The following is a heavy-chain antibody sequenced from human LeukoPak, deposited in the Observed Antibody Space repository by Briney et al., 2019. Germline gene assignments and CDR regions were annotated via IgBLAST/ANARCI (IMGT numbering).Heavy chain of an antibody. CDR1: GGSFSGYY. D-gene: IGHD2-2*01. J-gene: IGHJ5*02. V-gene: IGHV4-34*01. CDR2: INHSGST. CDR3: ARGGGLSIVVVPAAIRLDP. Sequence: SETLSLTCAVYGGSFSGYYWSWIRQPPGKGLEWIGEINHSGSTNYNPSLKSRVTISVDTSKNQFSLKLSSVTAADTAVYYCARGGGLSIVVVPAAIRLDPWGQGTLVTVSS.